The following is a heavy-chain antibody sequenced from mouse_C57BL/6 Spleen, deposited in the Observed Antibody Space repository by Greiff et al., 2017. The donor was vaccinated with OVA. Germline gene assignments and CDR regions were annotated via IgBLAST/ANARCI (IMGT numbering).Heavy chain of an antibody. D-gene: IGHD2-3*01. V-gene: IGHV1-15*01. Sequence: QFQLQQSGAELVRPGASVTLSCKASGYTFTDYEMHWVKQTPVHGLEWIGAIDPETGGTAYNQKFKGKAILTADKSSSTAYMELRSLTSEDSAVYYCTRIYDGYYSYWGQGTTLTVSS. CDR1: GYTFTDYE. J-gene: IGHJ2*01. CDR2: IDPETGGT. CDR3: TRIYDGYYSY.